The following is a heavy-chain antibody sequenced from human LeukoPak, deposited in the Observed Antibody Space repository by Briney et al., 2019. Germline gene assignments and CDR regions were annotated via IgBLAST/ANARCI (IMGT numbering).Heavy chain of an antibody. Sequence: AGSLRLSCAASGFTFSSYAMTWVRQVPGKGLEWVSSMIISGGSTYYADSVKGRFTISRDNSKNTLYLQMNSLRVEDTALYYCARETKIDYWGQGALVTVSS. CDR1: GFTFSSYA. V-gene: IGHV3-23*01. CDR2: MIISGGST. D-gene: IGHD1-7*01. CDR3: ARETKIDY. J-gene: IGHJ4*02.